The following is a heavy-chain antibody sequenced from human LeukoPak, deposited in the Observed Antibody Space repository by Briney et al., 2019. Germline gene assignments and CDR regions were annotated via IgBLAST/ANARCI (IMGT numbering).Heavy chain of an antibody. J-gene: IGHJ4*02. CDR1: GFTFDDYA. CDR2: ISWNSGSI. D-gene: IGHD6-13*01. CDR3: ARLYSSSWSFDY. Sequence: GGSLRLSCAASGFTFDDYAMHWVRQAPGKGLEWVSGISWNSGSIGYADSVKGRFTISRDNAKNSLYLQMNSLRAEDTAVCYCARLYSSSWSFDYWGQGTLVTVSS. V-gene: IGHV3-9*01.